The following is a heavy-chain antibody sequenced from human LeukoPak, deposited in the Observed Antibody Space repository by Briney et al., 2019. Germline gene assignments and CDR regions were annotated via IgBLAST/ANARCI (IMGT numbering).Heavy chain of an antibody. V-gene: IGHV4-30-2*01. CDR2: IYHSGST. CDR1: GGSISSGGYY. J-gene: IGHJ4*02. Sequence: SETLSLTCTVSGGSISSGGYYWSWIRQPPGKGLEWIGYIYHSGSTYYNPSLKSRVTISVDRSKNQFSLKLSSVTAADTAVYYCARDQPRPGPAFFDYWGQGTLVTVSS. D-gene: IGHD1-14*01. CDR3: ARDQPRPGPAFFDY.